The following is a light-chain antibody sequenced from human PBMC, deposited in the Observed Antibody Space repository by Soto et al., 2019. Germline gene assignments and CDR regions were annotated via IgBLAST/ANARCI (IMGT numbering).Light chain of an antibody. CDR1: QSVSSN. V-gene: IGKV3-15*01. CDR3: EQYNNWPPFT. Sequence: EIVMTQSPASLSVSPGESAIISYRASQSVSSNLAWYQQKPGQAPRLLIYGASTRATGIPARFSGSGSGTEFALTISSLQSEDFAVYYCEQYNNWPPFTFGPGTKVDIK. CDR2: GAS. J-gene: IGKJ3*01.